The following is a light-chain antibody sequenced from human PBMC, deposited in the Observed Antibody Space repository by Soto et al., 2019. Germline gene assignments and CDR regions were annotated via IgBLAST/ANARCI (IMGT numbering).Light chain of an antibody. CDR2: EVS. CDR1: SSDIGGYNY. V-gene: IGLV2-14*01. J-gene: IGLJ1*01. CDR3: SSYRDNTLYV. Sequence: SVLTQPASVSGSPGQSITISCAGTSSDIGGYNYVSWYQQHPGKAPKVMIYEVSNRPSGVSNRFSGSKSGNTASLTISGLQAEDEADYYCSSYRDNTLYVFGSGTKVTVL.